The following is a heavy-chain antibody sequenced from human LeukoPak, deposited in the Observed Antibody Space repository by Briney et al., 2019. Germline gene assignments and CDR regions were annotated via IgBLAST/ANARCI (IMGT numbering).Heavy chain of an antibody. D-gene: IGHD4-17*01. Sequence: SVKVSCKASGGTFSSYAISRVRQAPGQGLEWMGGIIPIFGTANYAQKFQGRVTITTDESTSTAYMELSSLRSEDTAVYYCARDVHGDYGSGWFDPWGQGTLVSVSS. J-gene: IGHJ5*02. V-gene: IGHV1-69*05. CDR2: IIPIFGTA. CDR3: ARDVHGDYGSGWFDP. CDR1: GGTFSSYA.